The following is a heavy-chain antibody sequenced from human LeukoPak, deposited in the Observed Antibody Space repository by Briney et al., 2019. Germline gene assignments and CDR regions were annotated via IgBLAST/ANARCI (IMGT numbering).Heavy chain of an antibody. J-gene: IGHJ4*02. CDR2: ISAYNGNT. D-gene: IGHD3-10*01. V-gene: IGHV1-18*04. CDR3: ARDRPRWGSGSYNGEI. Sequence: GASVKVSCKASGYTSTSYGISWVRQAPGQGLEWMGWISAYNGNTNYAQKLQGRVTMTTDTSTSTAYMELRSLRSDDTAVYYCARDRPRWGSGSYNGEIWGQGTLVTVSS. CDR1: GYTSTSYG.